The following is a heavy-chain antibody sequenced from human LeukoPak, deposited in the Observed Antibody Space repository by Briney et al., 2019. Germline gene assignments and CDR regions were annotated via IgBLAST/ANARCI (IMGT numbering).Heavy chain of an antibody. CDR2: IGADNANT. Sequence: ASVKVSCKASGYTFVSYGISWVRQAPGQGLEWMGWIGADNANTNYAQKLQGRVTMTTHTSTNTAYMELRSLTSDDTAVYFCARSGRTVTTHFDSWGQGTLVTVSS. V-gene: IGHV1-18*01. J-gene: IGHJ4*02. D-gene: IGHD4-17*01. CDR1: GYTFVSYG. CDR3: ARSGRTVTTHFDS.